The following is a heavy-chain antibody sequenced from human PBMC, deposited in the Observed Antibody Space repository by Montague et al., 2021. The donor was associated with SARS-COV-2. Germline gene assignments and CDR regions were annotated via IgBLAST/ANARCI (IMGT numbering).Heavy chain of an antibody. V-gene: IGHV4-4*02. CDR1: GDSIGNSNW. CDR2: IFRSGDS. Sequence: SETLSLTCTVSGDSIGNSNWWTWVRQSPGRGLEWIGEIFRSGDSNYNPSFKSRVTMSVDMSRNQFSLSLSNVAAADTAIYYCVRGGTMTVVVFDYWGQGTLVTVSS. D-gene: IGHD3-22*01. CDR3: VRGGTMTVVVFDY. J-gene: IGHJ4*02.